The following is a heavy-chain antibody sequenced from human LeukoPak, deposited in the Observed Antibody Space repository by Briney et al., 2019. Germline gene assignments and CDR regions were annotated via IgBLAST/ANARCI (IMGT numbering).Heavy chain of an antibody. CDR2: INHSGST. J-gene: IGHJ4*02. D-gene: IGHD3-10*01. V-gene: IGHV4-34*01. CDR3: ARGRGRILWFGELSSNYFDY. Sequence: SETLSLTCAVYGGSFSGYYWGWIRQPPGKGLEWLGEINHSGSTNYNPSLKSRVPISVDTSKKQFSLKLSSVTAADTAVYYCARGRGRILWFGELSSNYFDYWGEGTLVTVSS. CDR1: GGSFSGYY.